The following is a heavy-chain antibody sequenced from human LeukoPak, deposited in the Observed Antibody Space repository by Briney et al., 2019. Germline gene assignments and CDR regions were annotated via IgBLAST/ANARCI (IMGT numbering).Heavy chain of an antibody. D-gene: IGHD3-22*01. CDR2: IYYTGST. CDR3: AREYYYDSSGHRGYFDY. V-gene: IGHV4-59*08. Sequence: PSETLSLTCTVSGGSISSYYWSWVRQPPGKGLEWIGHIYYTGSTNYNPSLKSRVTISVDTSKNQFSLKLSSLTAADTAVYYCAREYYYDSSGHRGYFDYWGQGTLVTVSS. CDR1: GGSISSYY. J-gene: IGHJ4*02.